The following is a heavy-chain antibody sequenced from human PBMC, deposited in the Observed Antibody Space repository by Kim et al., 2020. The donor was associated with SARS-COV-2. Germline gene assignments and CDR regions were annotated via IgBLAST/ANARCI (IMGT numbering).Heavy chain of an antibody. Sequence: SGPTLVRPTQTLTLTCTFSGFSLSSGRVAVGWIRLTPGKALRWLAIIYGDDDKHYSPTLKTRLTITKYTTNNQAVLTMTNMDPVDTGTYFCAHRRSPDAGDWVDTCGQGTLVTVSS. CDR2: IYGDDDK. J-gene: IGHJ5*02. D-gene: IGHD2-2*01. V-gene: IGHV2-5*02. CDR1: GFSLSSGRVA. CDR3: AHRRSPDAGDWVDT.